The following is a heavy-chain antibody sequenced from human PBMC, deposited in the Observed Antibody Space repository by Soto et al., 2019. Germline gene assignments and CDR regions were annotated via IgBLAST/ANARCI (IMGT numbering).Heavy chain of an antibody. V-gene: IGHV2-26*01. CDR3: ARSYCGGDCYPDF. CDR1: GFSLSNARVG. D-gene: IGHD2-21*02. CDR2: IFSNDEK. Sequence: QVTLKESGPVLVKPTATLTLTCIVSGFSLSNARVGVSCIRQPPGKALEWLAHIFSNDEKSYNTSLKSRLSISNDTSKSQVVLTMTNMDPVDTATYYCARSYCGGDCYPDFWGRGTLVTVSS. J-gene: IGHJ4*02.